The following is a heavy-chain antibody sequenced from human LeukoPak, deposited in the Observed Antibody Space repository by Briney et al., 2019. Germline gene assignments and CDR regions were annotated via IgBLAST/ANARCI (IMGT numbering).Heavy chain of an antibody. D-gene: IGHD4-23*01. Sequence: GGSLRLSCAASGFTVSTNYMSWVRQAPGKGLEWVSAISGSGGSTYYADSVKGRFTISRDNSKNTLYLQMNSLRAEDTAVYYCAKGSRGGNTENDYWGQGTLVTVSS. CDR1: GFTVSTNY. CDR3: AKGSRGGNTENDY. V-gene: IGHV3-23*01. J-gene: IGHJ4*02. CDR2: ISGSGGST.